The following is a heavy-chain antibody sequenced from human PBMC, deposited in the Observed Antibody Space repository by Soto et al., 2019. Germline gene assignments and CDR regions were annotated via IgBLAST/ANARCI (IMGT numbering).Heavy chain of an antibody. CDR3: ASLNGITMVRGHFDY. D-gene: IGHD3-10*01. CDR2: ISYDGSNK. V-gene: IGHV3-30-3*01. CDR1: GFTFSSYA. J-gene: IGHJ4*02. Sequence: QVQLVESGGGVVQPGRSLRLSCAASGFTFSSYAMHWVRQAPGKGLEWVAVISYDGSNKYYADSMKGRFTISRDNSKNTLYLQMNSLRAEDTAVYYCASLNGITMVRGHFDYWGQGTLVTVSS.